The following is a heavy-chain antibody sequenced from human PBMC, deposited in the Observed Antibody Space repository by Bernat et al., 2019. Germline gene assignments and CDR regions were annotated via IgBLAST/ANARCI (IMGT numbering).Heavy chain of an antibody. CDR1: GFTFSHYW. Sequence: EVQLVESGGGLVQPGGSLRLSCAASGFTFSHYWMSWVRQAPGKGLEWVANIKQDGSEKYYVDSVKGRFTISRDNAKNSVYLQMNSLRADDTALYYCARDFPLRGDYWGQGTLVTVSS. CDR3: ARDFPLRGDY. V-gene: IGHV3-7*03. CDR2: IKQDGSEK. J-gene: IGHJ4*02.